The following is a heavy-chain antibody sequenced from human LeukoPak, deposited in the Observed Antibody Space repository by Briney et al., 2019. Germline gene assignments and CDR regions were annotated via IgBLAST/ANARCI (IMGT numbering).Heavy chain of an antibody. D-gene: IGHD3-22*01. CDR1: GGSFSGYY. CDR3: ARQILNYYDSSGYYYVAEFKNPVGYFDY. CDR2: INHSGST. Sequence: PSETLSLTCAVYGGSFSGYYWSWIRQPPGKGLEWIGEINHSGSTNYNPSLKSRVTISVDTSKNQFSLKLSSVTAADTAVYYCARQILNYYDSSGYYYVAEFKNPVGYFDYWGQGTLVTVSS. V-gene: IGHV4-34*01. J-gene: IGHJ4*02.